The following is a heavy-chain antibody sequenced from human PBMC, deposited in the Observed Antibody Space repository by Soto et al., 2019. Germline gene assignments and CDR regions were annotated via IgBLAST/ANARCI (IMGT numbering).Heavy chain of an antibody. V-gene: IGHV4-4*02. D-gene: IGHD3-16*01. J-gene: IGHJ4*02. CDR3: AENGSYDLVN. CDR1: GGSVSRDNW. Sequence: PSETLSLTCGVSGGSVSRDNWWSWVRQPPGKGLEWIGEIHHSGSTNYSPSLKSRVTMSVDKSRNQFSLKLTSVTAADTAVYDCAENGSYDLVNWGQGTRVTVSS. CDR2: IHHSGST.